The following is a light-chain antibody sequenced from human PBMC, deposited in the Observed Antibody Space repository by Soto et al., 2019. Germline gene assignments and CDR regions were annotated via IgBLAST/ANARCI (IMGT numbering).Light chain of an antibody. V-gene: IGKV1-9*01. CDR1: QGISSY. J-gene: IGKJ1*01. CDR3: QQLNSYPWT. Sequence: DIQLTQSPPFLSASVGDRVTITCRASQGISSYLAWYQQKPGKAPKLLIYAASTLQSGVPPRFSGSGSGTEFTLTISSLQPEDFATYYCQQLNSYPWTFGQGTKVEIK. CDR2: AAS.